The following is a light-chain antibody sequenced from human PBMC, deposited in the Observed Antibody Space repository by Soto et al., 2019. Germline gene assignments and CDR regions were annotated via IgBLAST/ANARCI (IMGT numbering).Light chain of an antibody. J-gene: IGKJ1*01. CDR2: AAS. Sequence: GDRVTITCRASQTISNYLNWYQQRPGKAPKLLIYAASSLQSGVPSRFSGRGSGTDFTLTISSLQPGDFATYYCQQSYSTPRTFGQGTKVDIK. CDR3: QQSYSTPRT. CDR1: QTISNY. V-gene: IGKV1-39*01.